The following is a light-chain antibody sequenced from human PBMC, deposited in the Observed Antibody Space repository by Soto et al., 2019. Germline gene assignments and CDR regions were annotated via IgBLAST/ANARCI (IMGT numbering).Light chain of an antibody. J-gene: IGKJ1*01. CDR3: QHYGGMWT. V-gene: IGKV1-5*01. Sequence: DIQMTQSPSTLSASVGDRVTITCRASQSISNRLAWYQQKPGKAPKVLIYDASSLESVVPSRFSGSGSGTEFILTISRLQPDDFASYCCQHYGGMWTFGQGTKVEMK. CDR1: QSISNR. CDR2: DAS.